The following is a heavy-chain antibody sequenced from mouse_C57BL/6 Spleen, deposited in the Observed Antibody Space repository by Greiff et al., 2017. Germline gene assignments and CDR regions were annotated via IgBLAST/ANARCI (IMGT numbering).Heavy chain of an antibody. CDR2: IYPGSGNT. J-gene: IGHJ2*01. CDR3: AREDLDY. V-gene: IGHV1-76*01. Sequence: QVQLQQPGAELVRPGSSVKLSCKASGYTFTSYWMHWVKQRPGQGLEWIARIYPGSGNTYYNEKFKGKATLTAEKSSSTAYMQLSSLTSEDSAVYFCAREDLDYWGQGTTLTVSS. CDR1: GYTFTSYW.